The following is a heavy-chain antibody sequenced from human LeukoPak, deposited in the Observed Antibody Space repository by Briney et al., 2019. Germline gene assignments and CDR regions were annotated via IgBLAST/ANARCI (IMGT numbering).Heavy chain of an antibody. D-gene: IGHD2-2*01. V-gene: IGHV4-59*01. CDR1: NGSINTYY. Sequence: SETLSLTCTVSNGSINTYYWSWVRQPPGKGLEWIGYIYYSGSTNYNPSLKSRVTISVDTSKNQFSLKLSSVTAADTAVYYCARGRYQLSPWGQGTLVAVSS. CDR2: IYYSGST. CDR3: ARGRYQLSP. J-gene: IGHJ5*02.